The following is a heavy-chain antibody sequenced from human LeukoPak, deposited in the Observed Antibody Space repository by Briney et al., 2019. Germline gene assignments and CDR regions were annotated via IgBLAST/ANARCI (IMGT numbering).Heavy chain of an antibody. CDR3: ARAAFRVGMGHYGMDV. J-gene: IGHJ6*02. D-gene: IGHD2-21*01. CDR2: INPNSGGT. CDR1: GYTFTGYY. V-gene: IGHV1-2*02. Sequence: ASVKVSCKASGYTFTGYYMHWVRQAPGQGLEWMGWINPNSGGTNYAQKFQGRVTMTRDTSISTAYMELSRLRSDDTAVYYCARAAFRVGMGHYGMDVWGQGTTVTVSS.